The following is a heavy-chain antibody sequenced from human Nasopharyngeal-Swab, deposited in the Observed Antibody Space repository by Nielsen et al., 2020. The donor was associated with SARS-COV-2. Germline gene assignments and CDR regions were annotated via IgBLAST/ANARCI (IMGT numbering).Heavy chain of an antibody. CDR2: INPNSGGT. CDR1: GYTFTGYY. V-gene: IGHV1-2*06. CDR3: ARGPYDFWSDLTGPDY. J-gene: IGHJ4*02. Sequence: ASVKVSCKASGYTFTGYYMHWVRQASGQGLEWMGRINPNSGGTNYAQKFQGRVTMTRDTSISTAYMELSRLRSDDTAVYYCARGPYDFWSDLTGPDYWGQGTLVTVSS. D-gene: IGHD3-3*01.